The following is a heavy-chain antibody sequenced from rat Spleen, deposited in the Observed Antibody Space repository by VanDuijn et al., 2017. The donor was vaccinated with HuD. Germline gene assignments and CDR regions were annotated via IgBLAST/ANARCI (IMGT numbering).Heavy chain of an antibody. CDR2: ISTSGSRT. D-gene: IGHD3-8*01. J-gene: IGHJ2*01. Sequence: EVQLMESGGGLVQPGRSLKLSCAASGFTFSNYYMAWVRQAPKKGLEWVATISTSGSRTYYPDSVKGRFTISRDNAKSSLYLQMNSLKSEDTATYYCARQKNFPYYFDYWGQGVMVTVSS. CDR3: ARQKNFPYYFDY. V-gene: IGHV5-25*01. CDR1: GFTFSNYY.